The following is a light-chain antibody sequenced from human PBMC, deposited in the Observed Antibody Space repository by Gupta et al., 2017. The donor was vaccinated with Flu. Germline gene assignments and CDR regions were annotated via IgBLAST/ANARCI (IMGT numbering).Light chain of an antibody. CDR3: QQCDSTPLT. J-gene: IGKJ3*01. CDR2: AAS. V-gene: IGKV1-39*01. CDR1: QSISSY. Sequence: DIQMTQSPSSLSASVGDRVTITCRASQSISSYLNWYQQKPGKAPKLLIYAASSLQSGVPSRFSGSGSGTDFTLTISMLHPEDFATYYCQQCDSTPLTFGHGTKVDIK.